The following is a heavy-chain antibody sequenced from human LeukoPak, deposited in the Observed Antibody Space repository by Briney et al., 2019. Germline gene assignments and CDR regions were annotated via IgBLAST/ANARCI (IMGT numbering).Heavy chain of an antibody. V-gene: IGHV5-51*01. D-gene: IGHD3-22*01. CDR3: ARRVRSGYYVYYYYGMDV. Sequence: GESLKISCKGSGYSFTSYWIGWVRQMPGKGLEWMGIIYPGDSDTRYSPSFQGQVTISADKSISTAYLQWSSLKASDTAMYYCARRVRSGYYVYYYYGMDVWGQGTTVTVSS. CDR2: IYPGDSDT. CDR1: GYSFTSYW. J-gene: IGHJ6*02.